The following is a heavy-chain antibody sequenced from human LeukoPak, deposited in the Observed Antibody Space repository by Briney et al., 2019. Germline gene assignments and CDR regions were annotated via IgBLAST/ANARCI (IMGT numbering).Heavy chain of an antibody. V-gene: IGHV3-13*01. CDR1: GFTFSNYD. J-gene: IGHJ6*02. CDR3: AREASSSGMDV. Sequence: GGSLRLSCAASGFTFSNYDMHWVCQATGKGLEWVSAIGTAGDTYYPGSVKGRFTISRENAKNSLYLQMNSLRAGDTAVYYCAREASSSGMDVWGQGTTVTVSS. D-gene: IGHD6-19*01. CDR2: IGTAGDT.